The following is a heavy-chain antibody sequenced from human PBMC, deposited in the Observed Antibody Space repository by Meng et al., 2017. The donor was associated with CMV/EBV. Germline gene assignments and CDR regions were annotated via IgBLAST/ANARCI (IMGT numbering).Heavy chain of an antibody. Sequence: ASSKVSCKVSGYTLTELSMHWVRQAPGKGLEWMGGFDPEDSETIYAQKFQGRVTMTEDTSTDTAYMELSSLRSEDTAVYYCATVRPAYYYYGMDVWGQGTTVTVSS. D-gene: IGHD2-2*01. CDR1: GYTLTELS. CDR2: FDPEDSET. CDR3: ATVRPAYYYYGMDV. V-gene: IGHV1-24*01. J-gene: IGHJ6*02.